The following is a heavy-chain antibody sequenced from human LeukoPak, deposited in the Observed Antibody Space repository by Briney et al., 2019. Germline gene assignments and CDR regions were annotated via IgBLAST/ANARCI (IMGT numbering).Heavy chain of an antibody. V-gene: IGHV1-46*01. CDR3: AREGDGYAKSLSY. Sequence: ASVKVSCKASGYTFTSYYMHWVRQAPGQGLERMGIINPSGGSTSYAQKFQGRATITTDESTSTAYMELSSLRSEDTAVYYCAREGDGYAKSLSYWGQGTLVTVSS. D-gene: IGHD5-24*01. CDR1: GYTFTSYY. CDR2: INPSGGST. J-gene: IGHJ4*02.